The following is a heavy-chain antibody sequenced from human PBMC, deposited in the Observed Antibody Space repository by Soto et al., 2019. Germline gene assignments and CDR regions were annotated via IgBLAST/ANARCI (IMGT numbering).Heavy chain of an antibody. V-gene: IGHV4-31*03. CDR2: IYYSGST. CDR1: GGSISSGGYY. CDR3: ARQGCSSTSCADAFDI. D-gene: IGHD2-2*01. J-gene: IGHJ3*02. Sequence: QVQLQESGPGLVKPSQTLSLTCTVSGGSISSGGYYWSWIRQHPGKGLEWIGYIYYSGSTYYNPSRKSRVTISVDTSKNQFSLKLSSVTAADTAVYYCARQGCSSTSCADAFDIWGQGTMVTVSS.